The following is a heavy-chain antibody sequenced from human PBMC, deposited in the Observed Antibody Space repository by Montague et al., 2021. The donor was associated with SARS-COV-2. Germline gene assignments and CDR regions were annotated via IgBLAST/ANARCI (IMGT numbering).Heavy chain of an antibody. J-gene: IGHJ5*02. D-gene: IGHD2-2*01. Sequence: SETLSLTCTVSGGSISSSSYYWGWIRQPPGKGLEWIGSIYYSGSTYYNPSLKSRVTISVDTSKNQFSLKLSSVTAADTAVYYCARQGDQLLLEYWFDPWGHGTLVTVSS. CDR3: ARQGDQLLLEYWFDP. CDR1: GGSISSSSYY. CDR2: IYYSGST. V-gene: IGHV4-39*01.